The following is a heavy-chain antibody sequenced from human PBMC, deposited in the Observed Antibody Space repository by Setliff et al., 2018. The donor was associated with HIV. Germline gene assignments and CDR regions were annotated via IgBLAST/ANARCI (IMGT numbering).Heavy chain of an antibody. V-gene: IGHV1-69*13. J-gene: IGHJ4*02. CDR2: IHPIFGTT. CDR3: AGTYYDILTGSGESGY. CDR1: GGTFSSYI. Sequence: ASVKVSCKASGGTFSSYITAWVRQAPGQGLEWMGGIHPIFGTTNYARDFMGRVSITADESTNTAYMELSSLRSDDSAVYYCAGTYYDILTGSGESGYWGQGTLVTVSS. D-gene: IGHD3-9*01.